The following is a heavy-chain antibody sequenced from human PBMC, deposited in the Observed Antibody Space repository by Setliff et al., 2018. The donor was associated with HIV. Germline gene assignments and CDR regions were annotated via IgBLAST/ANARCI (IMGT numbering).Heavy chain of an antibody. V-gene: IGHV1-69*10. CDR2: IIPILGIA. D-gene: IGHD1-26*01. Sequence: VASVKVSCKASGGTFSSYAISWVRQAPGQGLEWMGGIIPILGIANYAQKFQGRVTITADESTSTAYMELSSLRSEDTAVYYCARDLFRRVGPFQPPGYWGQGTLVTVSS. J-gene: IGHJ4*02. CDR1: GGTFSSYA. CDR3: ARDLFRRVGPFQPPGY.